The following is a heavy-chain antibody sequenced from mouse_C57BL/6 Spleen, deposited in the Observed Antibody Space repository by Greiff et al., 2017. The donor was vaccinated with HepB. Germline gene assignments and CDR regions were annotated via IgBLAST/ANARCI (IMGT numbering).Heavy chain of an antibody. Sequence: VQLQQSGAELVRPGTSVKVSCKASGYAFTNYLIEWVKQRPGQGLEWIGVINPGSGGTNYNEKFKGRATLTADKSTSTVYMQISSLKSEDSAVYSCARREDSVTWFAYWGQGTLVTVSA. CDR1: GYAFTNYL. CDR3: ARREDSVTWFAY. V-gene: IGHV1-54*01. CDR2: INPGSGGT. D-gene: IGHD3-3*01. J-gene: IGHJ3*01.